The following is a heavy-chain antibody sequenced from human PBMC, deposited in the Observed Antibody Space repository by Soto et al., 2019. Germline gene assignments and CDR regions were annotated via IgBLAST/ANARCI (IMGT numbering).Heavy chain of an antibody. J-gene: IGHJ4*02. Sequence: GGSLRLSCAASGFTFSSYAMHWVRQAPGKGLEWVAVISYDGSNKYYADSVKGRFTISRDNSKNTLYLQMNSLRAEDTAVYYCARDSNLYGSVVPATTPYWWGQGTLVTVSS. CDR1: GFTFSSYA. CDR3: ARDSNLYGSVVPATTPYW. D-gene: IGHD2-2*01. CDR2: ISYDGSNK. V-gene: IGHV3-30-3*01.